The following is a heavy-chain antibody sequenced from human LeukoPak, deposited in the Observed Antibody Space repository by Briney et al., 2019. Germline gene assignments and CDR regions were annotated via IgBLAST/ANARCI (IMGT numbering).Heavy chain of an antibody. Sequence: HPGGSLRLSCAASGFTFSSYEMNWVRQAPGKGLEWVSYISSSGSTIYYADSVKGRFTISRDNAKNSLYLQMNSLRAEDTAVYYCAREMEYYYDRSAYDAFDIWGQGTMVTVSS. J-gene: IGHJ3*02. CDR3: AREMEYYYDRSAYDAFDI. V-gene: IGHV3-48*03. CDR2: ISSSGSTI. D-gene: IGHD3-22*01. CDR1: GFTFSSYE.